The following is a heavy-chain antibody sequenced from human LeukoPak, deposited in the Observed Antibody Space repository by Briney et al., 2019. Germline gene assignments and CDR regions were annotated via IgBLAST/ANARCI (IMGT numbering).Heavy chain of an antibody. CDR3: ARDRSYYNVFDY. J-gene: IGHJ4*02. D-gene: IGHD3-10*01. CDR2: IWYDGSNK. CDR1: GFTFSNYG. Sequence: HPGRSLRLSCAASGFTFSNYGMHWVRQAPGKGLEWVAVIWYDGSNKYYADSVKGRFTISRDNSKNTLYLQMNSLRAEDTAVYYCARDRSYYNVFDYWGQGTLVTVSS. V-gene: IGHV3-33*08.